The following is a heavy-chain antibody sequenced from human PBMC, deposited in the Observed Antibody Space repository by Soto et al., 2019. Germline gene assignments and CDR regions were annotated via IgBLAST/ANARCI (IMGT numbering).Heavy chain of an antibody. D-gene: IGHD1-26*01. J-gene: IGHJ6*01. CDR1: GYTFTTYA. CDR3: GRSVVGATGEILYNAMDV. CDR2: INPASGHT. V-gene: IGHV1-3*01. Sequence: QVQLVQSGAEVKKPGASVKVSCKASGYTFTTYALHWVRQAPGQRPEWMGWINPASGHTKYSKRFQDRVTITRDTSASTGYMELSSPRSEDTAVYYCGRSVVGATGEILYNAMDVW.